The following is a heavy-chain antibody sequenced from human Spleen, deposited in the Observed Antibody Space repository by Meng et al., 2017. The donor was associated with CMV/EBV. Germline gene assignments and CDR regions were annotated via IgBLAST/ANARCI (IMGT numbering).Heavy chain of an antibody. Sequence: GSLRLSCTVSGGSISSSSYYWGWIRQPPGKGLEWIGSIYYSGSTYYNPSLKSRVTISVDTSKNQFSLKLSSVTAADTAVYYCARDNTRYYYGSGSPYQDYWGQGTLVTVSS. D-gene: IGHD3-10*01. CDR1: GGSISSSSYY. V-gene: IGHV4-39*07. J-gene: IGHJ4*02. CDR2: IYYSGST. CDR3: ARDNTRYYYGSGSPYQDY.